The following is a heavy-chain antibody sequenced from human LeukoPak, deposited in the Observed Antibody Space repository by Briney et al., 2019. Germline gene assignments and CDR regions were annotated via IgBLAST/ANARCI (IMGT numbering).Heavy chain of an antibody. D-gene: IGHD1-14*01. Sequence: GGSLRLSCAASGFTFSDYYMSWIRQAPGKGLEWVSYISSSGSTIYYADSVKGRFTISRDNVKNSLYLQMNSLRAEDTAVYYCARERYQGETNWFDPWGQGTLVTVSS. CDR1: GFTFSDYY. V-gene: IGHV3-11*04. J-gene: IGHJ5*02. CDR3: ARERYQGETNWFDP. CDR2: ISSSGSTI.